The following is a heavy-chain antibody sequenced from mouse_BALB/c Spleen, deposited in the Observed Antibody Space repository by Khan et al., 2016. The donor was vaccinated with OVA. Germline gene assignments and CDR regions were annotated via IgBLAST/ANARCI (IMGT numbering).Heavy chain of an antibody. CDR2: IDPEFGNT. CDR1: GFNIKDTY. J-gene: IGHJ4*01. Sequence: VQLQQPGAELVKPGASVKLSCTASGFNIKDTYIHWVKQRPEQGLEWIGRIDPEFGNTKYDPKFQDKATIIADTSSNTVYLHLSSLTSEDTAVYFCTRTEIHYYGSYAMDYWGQGISVTVSS. D-gene: IGHD1-2*01. V-gene: IGHV14-3*02. CDR3: TRTEIHYYGSYAMDY.